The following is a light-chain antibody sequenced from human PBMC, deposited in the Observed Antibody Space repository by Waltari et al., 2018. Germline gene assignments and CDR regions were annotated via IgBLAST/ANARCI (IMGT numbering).Light chain of an antibody. Sequence: DIHLTQSPSFLSASVGDRVTITCRASQAISSFLAWYQRQPGKAPNLLIYGASTLLSGVPSRFSGSGSDTEFTLTISNLQPEDFATYYCQQSDAFPVTFGGGTQVAI. V-gene: IGKV1-9*01. CDR1: QAISSF. J-gene: IGKJ4*01. CDR3: QQSDAFPVT. CDR2: GAS.